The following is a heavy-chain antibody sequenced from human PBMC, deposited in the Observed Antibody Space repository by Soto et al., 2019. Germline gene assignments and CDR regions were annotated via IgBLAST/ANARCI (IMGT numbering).Heavy chain of an antibody. V-gene: IGHV4-39*01. J-gene: IGHJ4*02. D-gene: IGHD3-16*01. CDR1: GGCITSNAYF. CDR2: IYFRGNS. CDR3: ARHLRLGENGLHYFDY. Sequence: QLQLQESGLGLVKPSETLSLTCSVSGGCITSNAYFWGWIRQPPGKSLVWIGSIYFRGNSYYNPSLQSRLSISVDTSSSQFSLKLTSVTASDTAIYYCARHLRLGENGLHYFDYWGQGALVTISS.